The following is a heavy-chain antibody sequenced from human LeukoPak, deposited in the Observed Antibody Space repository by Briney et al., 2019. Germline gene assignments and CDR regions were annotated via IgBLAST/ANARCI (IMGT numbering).Heavy chain of an antibody. V-gene: IGHV3-9*01. Sequence: PGGSLRLSCAASGFTFDDYAMHWVRQAPGKGLEWVSGISWNSGSIGYADSVKGRFTISRDNAKNSLYLQMNSLRAEDTALYYCARDKHCSSTTCPPWGQGTLVTVSS. CDR3: ARDKHCSSTTCPP. D-gene: IGHD2-2*01. J-gene: IGHJ5*02. CDR2: ISWNSGSI. CDR1: GFTFDDYA.